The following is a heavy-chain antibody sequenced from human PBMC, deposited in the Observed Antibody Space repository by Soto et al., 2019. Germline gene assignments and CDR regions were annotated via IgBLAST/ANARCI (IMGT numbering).Heavy chain of an antibody. CDR2: IIPILGTA. CDR1: GGTFSSYA. Sequence: QVQLVQSGAEVKKPGSSVKVSCTASGGTFSSYAISWVRQAPGQGLESLGGIIPILGTAHYAQKFQGRVMITGDESTSTAYTELISVRSEDTAVDYCARGRALATMAVYFDYWCQGAPVTVSS. D-gene: IGHD5-12*01. V-gene: IGHV1-69*01. J-gene: IGHJ4*02. CDR3: ARGRALATMAVYFDY.